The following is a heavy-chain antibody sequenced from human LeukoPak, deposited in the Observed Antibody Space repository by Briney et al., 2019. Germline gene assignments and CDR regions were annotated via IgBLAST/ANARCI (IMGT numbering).Heavy chain of an antibody. CDR1: GGSFSGYY. Sequence: KTSETLSLTCAVYGGSFSGYYWSWIRQPPGKGLEWIGEINHSGSTNYNPSLKSRVTISVDTSKNQFSLKLSSVTAADTAVYYCARGGRSYYDILTGYYRVNWFDPWGQGTLVTVSS. CDR2: INHSGST. J-gene: IGHJ5*02. V-gene: IGHV4-34*01. CDR3: ARGGRSYYDILTGYYRVNWFDP. D-gene: IGHD3-9*01.